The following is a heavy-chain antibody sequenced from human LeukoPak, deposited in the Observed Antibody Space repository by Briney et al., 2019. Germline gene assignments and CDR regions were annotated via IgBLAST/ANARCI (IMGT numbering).Heavy chain of an antibody. V-gene: IGHV3-33*08. D-gene: IGHD5-18*01. J-gene: IGHJ6*02. CDR3: AREPPRGYSYGYYYYYGMDV. CDR1: GFTFSSYG. CDR2: IWYDGSNK. Sequence: GGSLRLSCAASGFTFSSYGMHWVRQAPGKGLEWVAVIWYDGSNKYYADSVKGRFTISRDNSKNTLYLQMNSLRAEDTAVYYCAREPPRGYSYGYYYYYGMDVWGQGTTVTVSS.